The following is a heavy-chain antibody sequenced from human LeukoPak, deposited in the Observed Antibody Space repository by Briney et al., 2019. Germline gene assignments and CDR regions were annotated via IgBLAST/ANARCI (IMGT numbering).Heavy chain of an antibody. Sequence: GGSLRLSCAASGFTVSSNYMSWVRQAPGKGLEWVSVIYSGGSTYYADSVKGRFTISRDNSKNMLYLQMNSLRAEDTAVYYCARELSGRGYYYYMDVWGKGTTVTVSS. D-gene: IGHD3-10*01. CDR3: ARELSGRGYYYYMDV. J-gene: IGHJ6*03. CDR2: IYSGGST. CDR1: GFTVSSNY. V-gene: IGHV3-66*02.